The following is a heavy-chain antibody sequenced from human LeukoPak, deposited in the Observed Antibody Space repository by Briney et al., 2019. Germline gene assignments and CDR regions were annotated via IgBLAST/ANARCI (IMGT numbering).Heavy chain of an antibody. CDR3: ARRYSSVIFLPYYGMDV. D-gene: IGHD6-19*01. CDR2: KKQDGNEK. CDR1: GFTFSSYW. Sequence: GGSLRLSCAASGFTFSSYWMSWGRQAPGKGLERVANKKQDGNEKYYVDSVKGRFTISRDNAKNTLYVQMNSLRAEDTVVYYYARRYSSVIFLPYYGMDVCGKGTTVTVSS. V-gene: IGHV3-7*03. J-gene: IGHJ6*04.